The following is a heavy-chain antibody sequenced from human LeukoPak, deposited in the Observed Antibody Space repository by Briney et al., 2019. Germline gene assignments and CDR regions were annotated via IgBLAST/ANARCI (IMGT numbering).Heavy chain of an antibody. D-gene: IGHD6-13*01. CDR3: TTSRSLGY. Sequence: SGGSLRLSCAASGLTFSNAWMRWVRQAPGKGLEWVGRIKSKTDGGTTDHAAPVKGRFTTSRDDSKDTLYLQMNSLKTEDTAVYYCTTSRSLGYWGQGALVTVSS. V-gene: IGHV3-15*01. CDR2: IKSKTDGGTT. CDR1: GLTFSNAW. J-gene: IGHJ4*02.